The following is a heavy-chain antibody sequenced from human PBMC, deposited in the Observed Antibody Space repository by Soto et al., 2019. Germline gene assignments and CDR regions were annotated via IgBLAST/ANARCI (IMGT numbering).Heavy chain of an antibody. V-gene: IGHV1-18*01. J-gene: IGHJ5*02. CDR3: AAGYSSSWYSNWFDP. CDR1: GYTFTSYG. CDR2: ISAYNGNT. D-gene: IGHD6-13*01. Sequence: ASVKDSCKASGYTFTSYGISWVRQAPGQGLEWMGWISAYNGNTNYAQKLQGRVTMTTDTSTSTAYMELRSLRSDDTAVYYCAAGYSSSWYSNWFDPWGQGTLVTVSS.